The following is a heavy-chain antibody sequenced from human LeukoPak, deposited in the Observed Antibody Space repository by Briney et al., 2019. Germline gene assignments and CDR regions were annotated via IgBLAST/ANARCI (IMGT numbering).Heavy chain of an antibody. Sequence: PGGSLRLSCAASGFTFNNYWMSWVRQAPGKGLEWVANIKQDGTEKYYVDSVKGRFTISRDNAKNSLYLQMNSLRAEDTAVYYCARDNWSGIGFYFDYWGQGTLVTVSS. J-gene: IGHJ4*02. V-gene: IGHV3-7*01. CDR1: GFTFNNYW. CDR3: ARDNWSGIGFYFDY. D-gene: IGHD6-13*01. CDR2: IKQDGTEK.